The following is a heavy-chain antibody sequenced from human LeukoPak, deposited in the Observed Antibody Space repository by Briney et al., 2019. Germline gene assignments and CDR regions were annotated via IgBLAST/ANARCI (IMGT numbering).Heavy chain of an antibody. CDR2: INPNSGGT. V-gene: IGHV1-2*06. J-gene: IGHJ4*02. Sequence: ASVKVSCKASGYTFTSYYMHWVRQAPGQGLEWMGRINPNSGGTNYAQKFQGRVTMTRDTSISTAYMELSRLRSDDTAVYYCASVDGYNSNFDYWGQGTLVTVSP. CDR3: ASVDGYNSNFDY. CDR1: GYTFTSYY. D-gene: IGHD5-24*01.